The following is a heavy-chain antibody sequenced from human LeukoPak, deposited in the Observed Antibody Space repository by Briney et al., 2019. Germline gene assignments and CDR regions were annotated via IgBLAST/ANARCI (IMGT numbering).Heavy chain of an antibody. CDR3: AVAGTEGFDY. J-gene: IGHJ4*02. D-gene: IGHD6-19*01. Sequence: PGGSLRLSCAASGFTFSSYAMHWVRQAPGKGLEWVAVISYDGSNKYYADSVKGRFTISRDNAKNTLYLQMNSLRAEDTAVYYCAVAGTEGFDYWGQGTLVTVSS. CDR2: ISYDGSNK. V-gene: IGHV3-30-3*01. CDR1: GFTFSSYA.